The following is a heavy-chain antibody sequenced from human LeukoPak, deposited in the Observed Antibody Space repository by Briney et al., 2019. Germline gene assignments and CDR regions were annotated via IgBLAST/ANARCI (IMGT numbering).Heavy chain of an antibody. CDR2: INHSGTT. V-gene: IGHV4-34*01. CDR1: GGSFSGYY. J-gene: IGHJ4*02. D-gene: IGHD3-22*01. Sequence: SETLSLTCAVYGGSFSGYYWSWIRQPPGKGLEWIGEINHSGTTNYSPSLKSRVTISVDTSKNQFSLKLSSVTAADTAVFYCARRTGTYYYDSSGYSPWRYYFDYWGQGTLVTVSS. CDR3: ARRTGTYYYDSSGYSPWRYYFDY.